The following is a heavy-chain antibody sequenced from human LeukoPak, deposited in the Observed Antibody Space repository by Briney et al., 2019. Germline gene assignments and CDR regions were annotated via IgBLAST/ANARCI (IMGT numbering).Heavy chain of an antibody. CDR1: GGSISSSSYY. Sequence: SETLSLTCTVSGGSISSSSYYWGWIRQPPGKGLEWIGSIYYSGSTYYNPSLKSRVTISVDTSKNQFSLKLSSVTAADTAVYYCARPMFRGVVIPYFDSWGQGTLVTVSS. J-gene: IGHJ4*02. V-gene: IGHV4-39*01. CDR2: IYYSGST. CDR3: ARPMFRGVVIPYFDS. D-gene: IGHD3-10*01.